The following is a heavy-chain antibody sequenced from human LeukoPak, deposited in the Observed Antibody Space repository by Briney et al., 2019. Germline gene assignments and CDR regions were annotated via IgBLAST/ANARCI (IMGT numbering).Heavy chain of an antibody. CDR2: ISYDGSNK. Sequence: GGSLRLSCAASGFTFSSYGMHWVRQAPGKGLEWVAVISYDGSNKYYADSVKGRFTISRDNSKNTLYLQMNSLRAEDTAVYYCAKPRITIFGVIINHFDYWGQGTLVTVSS. J-gene: IGHJ4*02. D-gene: IGHD3-3*01. CDR3: AKPRITIFGVIINHFDY. V-gene: IGHV3-30*18. CDR1: GFTFSSYG.